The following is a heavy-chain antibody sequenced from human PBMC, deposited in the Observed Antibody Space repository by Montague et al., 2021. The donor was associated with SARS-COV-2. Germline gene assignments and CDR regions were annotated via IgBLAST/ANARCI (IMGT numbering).Heavy chain of an antibody. Sequence: SETLSLTCNVSGDSITNTRYFWGWIRQPPGKALEWIGSIYQNGKTYYNPSLELRALLSIDTSKNQFSLRLSSVIASDTAVYYCAVELNYFFDYWGQGFLVSVSS. D-gene: IGHD1-7*01. V-gene: IGHV4-39*01. J-gene: IGHJ4*02. CDR1: GDSITNTRYF. CDR3: AVELNYFFDY. CDR2: IYQNGKT.